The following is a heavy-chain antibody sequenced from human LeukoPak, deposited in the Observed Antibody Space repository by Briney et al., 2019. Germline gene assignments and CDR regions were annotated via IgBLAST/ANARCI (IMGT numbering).Heavy chain of an antibody. CDR3: ARGPPTVDCSSTSCYRRYFDY. Sequence: PSETLSLTCAVYGGSFSGYYWSWLRQPPGKGLEWVGEINHSGSTNYNPSLKSRVTISVDTSKNQFSLKLSSVTAADTAVYYCARGPPTVDCSSTSCYRRYFDYWGQGTLVTVSS. J-gene: IGHJ4*02. CDR1: GGSFSGYY. D-gene: IGHD2-2*02. CDR2: INHSGST. V-gene: IGHV4-34*01.